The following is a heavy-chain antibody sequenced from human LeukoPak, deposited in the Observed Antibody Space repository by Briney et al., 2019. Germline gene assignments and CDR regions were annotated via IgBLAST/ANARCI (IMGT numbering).Heavy chain of an antibody. CDR2: ISNSGYSI. CDR3: ARDNDSRDPPHFDY. Sequence: GGSLRLSCAASGFTFSDNYMIWIRQSPGKGLEWVSYISNSGYSIYYADSVRGRFTISRDNAKNSLFLQMNSLRAEDTAVYYCARDNDSRDPPHFDYWGQGTLVTVSS. V-gene: IGHV3-11*01. J-gene: IGHJ4*02. CDR1: GFTFSDNY. D-gene: IGHD3-16*01.